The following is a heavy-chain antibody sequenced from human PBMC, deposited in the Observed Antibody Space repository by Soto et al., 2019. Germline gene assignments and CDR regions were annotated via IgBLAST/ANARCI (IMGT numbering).Heavy chain of an antibody. CDR1: GYTFTGYY. CDR3: ARNLRAVAGHYYYYGMDV. CDR2: INPNSGGT. V-gene: IGHV1-2*04. Sequence: ASVTVSCQASGYTFTGYYMHWVRQAPGQGLEWMGWINPNSGGTNYAQKFQGWVTMTRDTSISTAYMELSRLRSDDTAVYYCARNLRAVAGHYYYYGMDVWGQGTTVTVSS. J-gene: IGHJ6*02. D-gene: IGHD6-19*01.